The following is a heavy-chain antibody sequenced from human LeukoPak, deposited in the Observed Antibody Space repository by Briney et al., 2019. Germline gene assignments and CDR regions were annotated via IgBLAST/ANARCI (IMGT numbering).Heavy chain of an antibody. D-gene: IGHD6-19*01. J-gene: IGHJ4*02. V-gene: IGHV3-23*01. CDR1: GFIFSNYA. CDR2: INNSGDRR. Sequence: LPGGSLRLSCAASGFIFSNYAMSWVRQAPGKGLEWVSGINNSGDRRFYADSVKGRFTISRDNSKNTLYLQMNSPRAEDTAVYYCARGWYNFDYWGQGIRVTVSS. CDR3: ARGWYNFDY.